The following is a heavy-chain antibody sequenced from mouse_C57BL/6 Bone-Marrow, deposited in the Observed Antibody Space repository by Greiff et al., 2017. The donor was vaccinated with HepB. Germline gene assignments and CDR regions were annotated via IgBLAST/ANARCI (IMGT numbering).Heavy chain of an antibody. J-gene: IGHJ4*01. CDR3: AREAPGGAMDY. D-gene: IGHD1-1*02. CDR1: GFTFSDFY. V-gene: IGHV7-1*01. CDR2: SRNKANDYTT. Sequence: EVMLVESGGGLVQSGRSLRLSCATSGFTFSDFYMEWVRQAPGKGLEWIAASRNKANDYTTEYSASVKGRFIVSRDTSQSILYLQMNALRAEDTAIYYCAREAPGGAMDYWGQGTSVTVSS.